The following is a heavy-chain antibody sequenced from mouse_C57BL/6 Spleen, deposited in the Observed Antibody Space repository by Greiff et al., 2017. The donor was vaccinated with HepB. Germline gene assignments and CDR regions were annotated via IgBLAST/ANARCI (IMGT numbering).Heavy chain of an antibody. V-gene: IGHV1-59*01. CDR3: ARWRTAQAFYAMDY. CDR2: IDPSDSYT. D-gene: IGHD3-2*02. Sequence: QVQLQQPGAELVRPGTSVKLSCKASGYTFTSYWMHWVKQRPGQGLEWIGVIDPSDSYTNYNQKFKGKATLTVDTSSSTAYMQLCSLTSEYSAVYYCARWRTAQAFYAMDYWGQGTSVTVSS. J-gene: IGHJ4*01. CDR1: GYTFTSYW.